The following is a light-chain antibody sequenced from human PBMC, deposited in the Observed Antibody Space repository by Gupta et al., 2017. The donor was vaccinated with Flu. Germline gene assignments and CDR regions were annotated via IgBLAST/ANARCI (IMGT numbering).Light chain of an antibody. J-gene: IGLJ3*02. CDR3: ATWDDSLAGPV. V-gene: IGLV1-44*01. CDR2: SNF. CDR1: SSNIGART. Sequence: QSVLTQPPSASGTPCQRVIIPCSGRSSNIGARTVHWYQQFPGPAPKLLIYSNFQRPPGVPDRFSASKSGTSASLAISGLQSEDEADYYCATWDDSLAGPVFGGGTKLTVL.